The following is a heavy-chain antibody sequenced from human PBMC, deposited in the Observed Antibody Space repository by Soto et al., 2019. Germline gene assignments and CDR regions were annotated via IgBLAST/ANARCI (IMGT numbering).Heavy chain of an antibody. V-gene: IGHV1-18*01. CDR3: ERDSVAVRPGWFEH. D-gene: IGHD6-6*01. CDR1: GYTWSTYG. J-gene: IGHJ5*02. Sequence: ASVKVSCKASGYTWSTYGISGVRQAPGQGLEWMGWISAYNGQKNYAQKVQGRVTMTTDTSTSTAYMHLTRLSPDATAVYSCERDSVAVRPGWFEHWGQGNMVTVSS. CDR2: ISAYNGQK.